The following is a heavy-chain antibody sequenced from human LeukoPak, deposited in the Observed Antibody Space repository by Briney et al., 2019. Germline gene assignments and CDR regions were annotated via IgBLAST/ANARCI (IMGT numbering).Heavy chain of an antibody. Sequence: GGSLRLSCAASGFTFSSYSMNWVRQAPGKGLEWVSYISSSSSTIYYADSVKGRFTISRDNAKNSLYLQMNSLRAEDTAVYYCARDLEVSGSFYRPSYDYWGQGTLVTVSS. J-gene: IGHJ4*02. D-gene: IGHD3-10*01. CDR1: GFTFSSYS. CDR2: ISSSSSTI. V-gene: IGHV3-48*01. CDR3: ARDLEVSGSFYRPSYDY.